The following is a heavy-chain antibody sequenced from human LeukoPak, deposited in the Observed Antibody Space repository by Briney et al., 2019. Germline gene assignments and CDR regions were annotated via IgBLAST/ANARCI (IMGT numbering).Heavy chain of an antibody. CDR1: GFTFDDYA. CDR3: ARVHYDFWSGYSDY. D-gene: IGHD3-3*01. V-gene: IGHV3-23*01. J-gene: IGHJ4*02. Sequence: GGSLRLSCAASGFTFDDYAMSWVRQAPGKGLEWVSAISGSGGSTYYADSVKGRFTISRDNSKNTLYLQMNSLRAEDTAVYYCARVHYDFWSGYSDYWGQGTLVTVSS. CDR2: ISGSGGST.